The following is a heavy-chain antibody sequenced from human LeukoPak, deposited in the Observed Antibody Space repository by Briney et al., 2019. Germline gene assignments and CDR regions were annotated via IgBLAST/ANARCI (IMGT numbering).Heavy chain of an antibody. CDR3: ARKIMVRGTFDY. J-gene: IGHJ4*02. CDR2: INHSGST. D-gene: IGHD3-10*01. Sequence: PSETLSLTCAVYGGSFSGHYWSWIRQPPGKGLEWIGEINHSGSTNYNPSLKSRVTISVDTSKNQFSLKLSSVTAADTAVYYCARKIMVRGTFDYWGQGTLVTVSS. V-gene: IGHV4-34*01. CDR1: GGSFSGHY.